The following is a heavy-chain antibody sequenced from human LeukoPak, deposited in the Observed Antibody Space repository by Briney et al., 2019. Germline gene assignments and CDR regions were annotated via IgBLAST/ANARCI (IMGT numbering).Heavy chain of an antibody. CDR3: AKPTTVLTSYYFDY. V-gene: IGHV3-30*18. CDR2: VSDDGSNR. CDR1: RFTFSSYA. D-gene: IGHD4-23*01. Sequence: PGGSLRLSCAASRFTFSSYAMHWVRQAPGKGLEWVAVVSDDGSNRFYADSVKGRFTISRDNSKDTLYLQMNNLRAEDTAVYYCAKPTTVLTSYYFDYWGQGTLVTVSS. J-gene: IGHJ4*02.